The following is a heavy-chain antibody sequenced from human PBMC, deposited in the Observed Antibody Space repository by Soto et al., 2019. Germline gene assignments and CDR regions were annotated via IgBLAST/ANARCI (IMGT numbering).Heavy chain of an antibody. Sequence: GGSLRLSCAASGFTFDDYTMHWVRQAPGKGLEWVSLISWDGGSTYYADSVKGRFTISRDNSKNSLYLQMNSLRTEDTALYYCAKGEYSSSSSYYGMDVWGQGTTVTVS. CDR1: GFTFDDYT. CDR2: ISWDGGST. J-gene: IGHJ6*02. D-gene: IGHD6-6*01. CDR3: AKGEYSSSSSYYGMDV. V-gene: IGHV3-43*01.